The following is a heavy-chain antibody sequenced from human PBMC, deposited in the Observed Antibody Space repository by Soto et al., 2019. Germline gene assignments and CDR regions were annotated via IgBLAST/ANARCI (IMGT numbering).Heavy chain of an antibody. Sequence: GGSLRLSCAASGFTFSSYWMHWVRQAPGKWLVWVSRINSDGSSTSYADSVKGRFTISRDNAKNTLYLQMNSLRAEDTAVYYWARALYYDFWSGYYPYYYYGMDVWGQGXTVTV. CDR3: ARALYYDFWSGYYPYYYYGMDV. CDR2: INSDGSST. V-gene: IGHV3-74*01. D-gene: IGHD3-3*01. CDR1: GFTFSSYW. J-gene: IGHJ6*02.